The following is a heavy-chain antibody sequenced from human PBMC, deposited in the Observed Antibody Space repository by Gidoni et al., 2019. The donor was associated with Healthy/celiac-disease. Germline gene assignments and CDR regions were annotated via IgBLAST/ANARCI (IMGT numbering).Heavy chain of an antibody. D-gene: IGHD6-13*01. CDR1: GFTFRSYG. Sequence: QVQLVESGGGVVQPGRSLRLSCAASGFTFRSYGMHWVRQAPGKGLEWVAVISYDGSNKYYADSVKGRFTISRDNSKNTLYLQMNSLRAEDTAVYYCAKQPPGRLSSSSGPRPYYYYGMDVWGQGTTVTVSS. J-gene: IGHJ6*02. V-gene: IGHV3-30*18. CDR2: ISYDGSNK. CDR3: AKQPPGRLSSSSGPRPYYYYGMDV.